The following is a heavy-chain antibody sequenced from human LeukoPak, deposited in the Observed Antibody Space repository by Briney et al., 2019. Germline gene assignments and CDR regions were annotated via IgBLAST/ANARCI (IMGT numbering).Heavy chain of an antibody. J-gene: IGHJ4*02. CDR3: ARGFLGYDSSGYPQNFDY. CDR1: GGSFSGYY. D-gene: IGHD3-22*01. Sequence: SETLSLTCAVYGGSFSGYYWSWIRQPPGKGLEWIGEVSHSGSTNYNPSLKSRVTISLDTSKNQFSLKVKSVTAADTAVYYCARGFLGYDSSGYPQNFDYWGQGTLVTVSS. V-gene: IGHV4-34*01. CDR2: VSHSGST.